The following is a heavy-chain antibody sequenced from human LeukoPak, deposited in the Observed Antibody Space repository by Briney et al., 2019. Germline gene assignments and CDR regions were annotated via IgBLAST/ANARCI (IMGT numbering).Heavy chain of an antibody. D-gene: IGHD1-26*01. CDR2: INSDGSST. CDR1: GFTFSSYW. V-gene: IGHV3-74*01. Sequence: GGSLRLSCAASGFTFSSYWMHWVRQAPGKGLVWVSRINSDGSSTSYADSVKGRFTISRDNAKNTLYLQMNSLRAEDTAVYYCARGYSPTIPLYYYYGMDVWGKGTTVTVSS. CDR3: ARGYSPTIPLYYYYGMDV. J-gene: IGHJ6*04.